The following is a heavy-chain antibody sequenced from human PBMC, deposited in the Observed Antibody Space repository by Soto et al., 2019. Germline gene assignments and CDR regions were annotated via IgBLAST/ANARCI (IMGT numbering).Heavy chain of an antibody. V-gene: IGHV3-30-3*01. Sequence: QVQLVESGGGVVQPGGSLRLSCAASGFTFRNHAMHWVRQAPGKGLECLAVIAHDGSNAFYRDSVKGRFTVSRDNSKKMLYLYMNRLRSEDTGVYYCARGDREDILVVVGARPGEYGTDIWGQGTTVIVSS. D-gene: IGHD2-15*01. CDR3: ARGDREDILVVVGARPGEYGTDI. CDR1: GFTFRNHA. J-gene: IGHJ6*02. CDR2: IAHDGSNA.